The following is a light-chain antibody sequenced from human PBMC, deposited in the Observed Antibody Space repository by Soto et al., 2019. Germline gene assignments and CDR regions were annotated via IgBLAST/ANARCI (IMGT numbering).Light chain of an antibody. CDR1: SSDVGAYDY. Sequence: SALTQPPSASGSPGQSVTISCTGTSSDVGAYDYVSWYQQHPGKAPKLIIYEVNKRPSGVPDRFSGSKSGNTASLTVSGLQAEDEADYYCSSYAGSNNVLFGGGTKVTVL. CDR2: EVN. CDR3: SSYAGSNNVL. J-gene: IGLJ2*01. V-gene: IGLV2-8*01.